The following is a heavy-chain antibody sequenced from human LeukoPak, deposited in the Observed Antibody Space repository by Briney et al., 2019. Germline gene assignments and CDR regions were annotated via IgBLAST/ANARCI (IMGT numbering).Heavy chain of an antibody. CDR1: WVTVSSNY. CDR3: AKMAVAGHKVY. D-gene: IGHD6-19*01. CDR2: IYTGTRT. Sequence: GGSLRLSCAASWVTVSSNYMTWVRQAPGEGLELVSVIYTGTRTYYADSVKGRFTISRDNSKNTLYLQMNSLRAEDTAVYYCAKMAVAGHKVYWGQGTLVTVSS. V-gene: IGHV3-53*01. J-gene: IGHJ4*02.